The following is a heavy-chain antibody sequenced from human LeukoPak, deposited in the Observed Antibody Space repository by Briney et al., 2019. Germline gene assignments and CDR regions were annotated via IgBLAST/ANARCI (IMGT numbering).Heavy chain of an antibody. D-gene: IGHD5-18*01. CDR1: GLTFSRHA. CDR2: ISSSGSTI. V-gene: IGHV3-48*02. Sequence: GGSLRLSCEVSGLTFSRHAMNWVRQAPGKGLEWVSYISSSGSTIYYTDSVKGRFTISRDNAKNSLYLQMNSLRDEDTAVYYCARVAGYSYGNIDYWGQGTLVTVSS. J-gene: IGHJ4*02. CDR3: ARVAGYSYGNIDY.